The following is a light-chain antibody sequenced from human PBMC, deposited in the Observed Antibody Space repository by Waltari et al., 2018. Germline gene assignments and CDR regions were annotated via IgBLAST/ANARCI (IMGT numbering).Light chain of an antibody. CDR3: SSYAGSNFVV. CDR2: EVS. CDR1: SSDVGGYNY. J-gene: IGLJ2*01. V-gene: IGLV2-8*01. Sequence: QSALAQPPSASGSPGQSVTISCTGTSSDVGGYNYVSWYQQHPSKAPKLMIYEVSKRPSGVPDRFSGSKSGNTASLTVSGLQAEDEAAYYCSSYAGSNFVVFGGGTKVTVL.